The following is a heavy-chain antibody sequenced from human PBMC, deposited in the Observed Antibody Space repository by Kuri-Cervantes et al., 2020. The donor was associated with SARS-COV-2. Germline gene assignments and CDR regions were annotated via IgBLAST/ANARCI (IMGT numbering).Heavy chain of an antibody. J-gene: IGHJ4*02. CDR1: GGSISSGSYY. V-gene: IGHV4-61*02. CDR2: IYTNGST. Sequence: SETLSLTCTVSGGSISSGSYYWSWIRQPAGKGLEWIGRIYTNGSTNYNPSLKSRVTISVDTSKNQFSLKLSSVTAADTTVYYCTRVTDSSSWYYFDYWGQGTLVTVSS. CDR3: TRVTDSSSWYYFDY. D-gene: IGHD6-13*01.